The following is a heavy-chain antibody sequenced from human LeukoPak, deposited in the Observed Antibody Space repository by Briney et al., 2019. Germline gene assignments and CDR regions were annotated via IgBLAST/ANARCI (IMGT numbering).Heavy chain of an antibody. D-gene: IGHD6-19*01. CDR1: GYSFTSYW. Sequence: GESLKISCKGSGYSFTSYWIGWVRQMPGKGLEWMGIIYPGDSDTRYSPSFQGQVTISADKSISTAYLQWSSLKASDTAMYYCARHEVGAVAGTYYFDYWGQGTLVTVSS. CDR3: ARHEVGAVAGTYYFDY. J-gene: IGHJ4*02. CDR2: IYPGDSDT. V-gene: IGHV5-51*01.